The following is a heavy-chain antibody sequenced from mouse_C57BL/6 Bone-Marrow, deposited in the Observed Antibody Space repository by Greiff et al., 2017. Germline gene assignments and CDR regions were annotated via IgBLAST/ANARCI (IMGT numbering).Heavy chain of an antibody. V-gene: IGHV1-55*01. CDR1: GYTFTSYW. CDR3: ARDGYDDAMDY. J-gene: IGHJ4*01. CDR2: IYPGSGST. Sequence: QVQLQQSGAELVKPGASVKMSCKASGYTFTSYWITWVKQRPGQGLEWIGDIYPGSGSTNYNEKFKSKATLTVDTSSSTAYMQLSSLTSEDSAVYYCARDGYDDAMDYWGQGTSVTVSS. D-gene: IGHD2-2*01.